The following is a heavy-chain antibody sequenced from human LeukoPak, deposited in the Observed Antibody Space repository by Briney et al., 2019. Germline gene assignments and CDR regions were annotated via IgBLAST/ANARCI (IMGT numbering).Heavy chain of an antibody. CDR3: ATDPYYYGSSGYQY. D-gene: IGHD3-22*01. CDR1: GYTLTELS. CDR2: FDPEDGET. Sequence: ASVKVSCKVSGYTLTELSMHWVRQAPGKGLEWMGGFDPEDGETIYAQKFQGRVTMTEDTSTDTAYMELSSLRSEDTAVYYCATDPYYYGSSGYQYWGQGTLVTVSS. J-gene: IGHJ4*02. V-gene: IGHV1-24*01.